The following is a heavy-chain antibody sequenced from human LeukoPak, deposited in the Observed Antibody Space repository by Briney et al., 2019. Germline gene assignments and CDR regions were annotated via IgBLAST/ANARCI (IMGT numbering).Heavy chain of an antibody. CDR3: ARGVAGPYYYYYMDV. Sequence: GASVKVSCKASGYTFTGYYMHWVRQAPGQGLEWMGWINPNSGGTNYAQKFQGRVTMTRDTSISTAYMELSRLTSDDTAVYYCARGVAGPYYYYYMDVWGRGTTVTASS. D-gene: IGHD6-19*01. CDR2: INPNSGGT. V-gene: IGHV1-2*02. CDR1: GYTFTGYY. J-gene: IGHJ6*03.